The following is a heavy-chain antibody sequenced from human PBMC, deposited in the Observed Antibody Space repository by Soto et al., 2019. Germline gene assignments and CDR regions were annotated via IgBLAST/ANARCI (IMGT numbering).Heavy chain of an antibody. CDR3: ARDRREYSSGWYSPPWFDP. J-gene: IGHJ5*02. CDR2: ISYDGSNK. D-gene: IGHD6-19*01. V-gene: IGHV3-30-3*01. CDR1: GFTFSSYA. Sequence: PGGSLRLSCAASGFTFSSYAMHWVRQAPGKGLEGVAVISYDGSNKYYADSVKGRFTISRDNSKNTLYLQMNSLRAEDTAVYYCARDRREYSSGWYSPPWFDPWGQGTLVTVSS.